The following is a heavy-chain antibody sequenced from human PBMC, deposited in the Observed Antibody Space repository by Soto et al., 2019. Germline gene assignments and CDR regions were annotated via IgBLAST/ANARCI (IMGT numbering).Heavy chain of an antibody. CDR2: IYPGDSDT. CDR1: GYSFTSYW. D-gene: IGHD6-13*01. V-gene: IGHV5-51*01. CDR3: SRTSAAGKYYYGMDV. Sequence: GESMKISCKGSGYSFTSYWIGWVRQMPGKGLEWMGIIYPGDSDTRYSPSFQGQVTISADKSISTAYLQWSSLKASDTAMYYCSRTSAAGKYYYGMDVWGQGTTVTVSS. J-gene: IGHJ6*02.